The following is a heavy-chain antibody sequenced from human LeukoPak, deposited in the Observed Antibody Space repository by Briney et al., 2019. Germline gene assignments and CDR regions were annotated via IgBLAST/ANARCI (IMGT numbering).Heavy chain of an antibody. D-gene: IGHD6-13*01. CDR1: GGTCSNYA. Sequence: ASVTVSCKSSGGTCSNYAISWVRQAPGQGLEWMGGIIPIFGTANYAQKFQGRVTITTDESTSTVYMEVSSVRFEDTAVYSCAKDRASSSWSRDAFDIWGQGTVVTVSS. CDR3: AKDRASSSWSRDAFDI. J-gene: IGHJ3*02. V-gene: IGHV1-69*05. CDR2: IIPIFGTA.